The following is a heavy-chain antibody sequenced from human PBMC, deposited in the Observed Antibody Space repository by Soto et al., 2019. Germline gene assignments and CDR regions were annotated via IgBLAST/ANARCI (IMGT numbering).Heavy chain of an antibody. D-gene: IGHD3-22*01. J-gene: IGHJ4*02. CDR1: DGSFSGYY. CDR2: INHSGST. CDR3: ARLYDSSGYSLDY. Sequence: LEILSLTCAVYDGSFSGYYWSWIRQPPGKGLEWIGEINHSGSTNYNPSLKSRVTISVDTSKNQFSLKLSSVTAADTAVYYCARLYDSSGYSLDYWGQGTLVTVSS. V-gene: IGHV4-34*01.